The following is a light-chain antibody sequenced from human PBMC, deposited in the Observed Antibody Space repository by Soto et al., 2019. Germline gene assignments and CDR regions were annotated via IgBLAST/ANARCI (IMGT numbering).Light chain of an antibody. CDR3: QQYDSSPRT. CDR2: GAS. Sequence: EIVLTQSPGTLSLSPGERATLSCRASQSINSNYLAWYQQKPGQGPRPLMYGASSRATGIPDRFSGSGSGTDFTLTISRLEPEDCAVYYCQQYDSSPRTCGQGTMVEIK. J-gene: IGKJ1*01. CDR1: QSINSNY. V-gene: IGKV3-20*01.